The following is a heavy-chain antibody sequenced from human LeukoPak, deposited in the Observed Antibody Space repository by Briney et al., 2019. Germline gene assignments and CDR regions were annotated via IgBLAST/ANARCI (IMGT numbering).Heavy chain of an antibody. CDR2: IYYSGST. J-gene: IGHJ4*02. V-gene: IGHV4-59*01. Sequence: SETLSLTCTVSGGSISSYYWSWIRQPPGKGLEWIGYIYYSGSTNYNPSLKSRVTISVDTSKSQFSLKLNSVTAADTAVYYCARSGLPTVAAKFDYWGQGTLVTVSS. CDR3: ARSGLPTVAAKFDY. CDR1: GGSISSYY. D-gene: IGHD2-15*01.